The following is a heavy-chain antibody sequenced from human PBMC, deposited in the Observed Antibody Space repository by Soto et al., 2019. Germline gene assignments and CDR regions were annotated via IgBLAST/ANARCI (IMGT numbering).Heavy chain of an antibody. Sequence: EVQLVESGGGLVQPGGSLRLSCVASGFSFSNFWMTWVRQASGRGLEWLANIERDGSVTHYVDSMEGRLTISRDNTKNSVFLQLNNLRVEDTGEYFCARDPDYRGGTEYSLDALDFWGQGTMVTVSS. D-gene: IGHD4-4*01. J-gene: IGHJ3*01. CDR1: GFSFSNFW. V-gene: IGHV3-7*04. CDR3: ARDPDYRGGTEYSLDALDF. CDR2: IERDGSVT.